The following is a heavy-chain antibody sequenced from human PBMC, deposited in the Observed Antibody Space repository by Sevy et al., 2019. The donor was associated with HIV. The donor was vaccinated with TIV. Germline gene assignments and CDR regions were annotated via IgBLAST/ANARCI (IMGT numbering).Heavy chain of an antibody. D-gene: IGHD2-8*01. CDR2: LSFGCGKI. CDR3: AREGCTKPHDY. V-gene: IGHV3-23*01. CDR1: GFTFNIYS. Sequence: GGSLRLSCAASGFTFNIYSMSWVRQTPGKGLEWVATLSFGCGKINHADSVKGRFTMSRDDSKNAVYLQMNNLRVEDTAIYYCAREGCTKPHDYWGQGTIVTVSS. J-gene: IGHJ4*02.